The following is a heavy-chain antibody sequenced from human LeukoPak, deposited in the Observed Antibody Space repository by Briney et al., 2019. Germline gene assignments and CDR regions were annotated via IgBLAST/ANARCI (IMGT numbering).Heavy chain of an antibody. D-gene: IGHD3-10*01. CDR2: INPDGSGT. V-gene: IGHV3-74*01. CDR3: ARDSGSGSYSGY. Sequence: GGSLRLSCAASGFTFSTYWMHWVRQGPGKGLVWVSRINPDGSGTSHADSVKGRFTISRDNAKNTLYLQMNSLRAEDTAVYYRARDSGSGSYSGYWGLGTLVTVSS. J-gene: IGHJ4*02. CDR1: GFTFSTYW.